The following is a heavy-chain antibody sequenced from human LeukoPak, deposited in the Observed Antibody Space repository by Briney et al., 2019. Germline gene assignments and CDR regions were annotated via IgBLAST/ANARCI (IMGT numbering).Heavy chain of an antibody. CDR3: ARTPRNGYIEGY. Sequence: GASVKVSCKVSGYTLTELSMHWVRQAPGKGLGWMGGFDPEDGETIYAQKFQGRVTMTEDTSTDTAYMELSSLRSEDTAVYYCARTPRNGYIEGYWGQGTLVTVSS. CDR2: FDPEDGET. J-gene: IGHJ4*02. CDR1: GYTLTELS. D-gene: IGHD5-24*01. V-gene: IGHV1-24*01.